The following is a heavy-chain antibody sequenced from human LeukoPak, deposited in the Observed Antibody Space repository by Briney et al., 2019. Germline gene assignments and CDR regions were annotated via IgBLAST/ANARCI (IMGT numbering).Heavy chain of an antibody. V-gene: IGHV3-21*01. CDR3: ARGPDILTGAEFNY. CDR2: ISSSGSYI. CDR1: GFTFSSYS. Sequence: GGSLRLSCAASGFTFSSYSMNWVRQAPGKGLEWVSSISSSGSYIYYADSVKGRFTISRDNAKNSLYLQMNSLSAEDTAVYYCARGPDILTGAEFNYWGQGTLVTVSS. J-gene: IGHJ4*02. D-gene: IGHD3-9*01.